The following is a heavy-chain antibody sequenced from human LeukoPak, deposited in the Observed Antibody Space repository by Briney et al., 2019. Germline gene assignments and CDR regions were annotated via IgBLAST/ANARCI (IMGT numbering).Heavy chain of an antibody. D-gene: IGHD2-21*02. J-gene: IGHJ2*01. Sequence: SETLSLTCTVSGGSISSSSYYWGWIRQPPGKGLEWIGSIYYSGSTYYNPSLKSRVTISVDTSKNQFSLKLSSVTAVDTAVYYCASSVVTATWYFDLWGRGTLVTVSS. CDR1: GGSISSSSYY. CDR2: IYYSGST. V-gene: IGHV4-39*01. CDR3: ASSVVTATWYFDL.